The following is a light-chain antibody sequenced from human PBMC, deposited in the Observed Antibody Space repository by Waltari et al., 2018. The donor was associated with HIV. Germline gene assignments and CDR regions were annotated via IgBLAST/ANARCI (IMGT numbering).Light chain of an antibody. Sequence: EIVLTQSPGTLSLSPGERATLSCRASQNVNSDYLIGYQQKPGQPPRLLIYRTSTRATGIPEKFSGRGSGTDFTLTIGRLEPEDCAVYFCQHYGSSRLTFGGGTKVEIK. V-gene: IGKV3-20*01. CDR3: QHYGSSRLT. CDR2: RTS. CDR1: QNVNSDY. J-gene: IGKJ4*01.